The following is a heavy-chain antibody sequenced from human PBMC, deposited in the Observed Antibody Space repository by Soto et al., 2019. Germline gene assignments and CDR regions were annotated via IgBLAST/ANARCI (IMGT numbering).Heavy chain of an antibody. Sequence: QVQLQQWGAGLLKPSETLSLTCAVYGGSFSGYYWSWIRQTPGKGLEWIGEINDSGSTNHNPSLKSRVTLLVDTPKSQFSLKLSSVTTADTAVYSCARGLLVWFGELSRRGGYYYCMDVWGKGTTVTGS. CDR3: ARGLLVWFGELSRRGGYYYCMDV. CDR1: GGSFSGYY. CDR2: INDSGST. J-gene: IGHJ6*03. D-gene: IGHD3-10*01. V-gene: IGHV4-34*01.